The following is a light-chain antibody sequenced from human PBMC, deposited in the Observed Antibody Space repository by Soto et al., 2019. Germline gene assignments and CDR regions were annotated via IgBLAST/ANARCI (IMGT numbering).Light chain of an antibody. CDR3: QQYILNPNT. CDR1: HRFANW. V-gene: IGKV1-5*01. Sequence: DIHLTQSPSTLSASVGDRVTITCRASHRFANWLAWYQQKPGKSPKLLIYDASILESGVPPRFSGSGSGTEFTLTISNLQPDDSATYYCQQYILNPNTFGQGTRLEIK. CDR2: DAS. J-gene: IGKJ5*01.